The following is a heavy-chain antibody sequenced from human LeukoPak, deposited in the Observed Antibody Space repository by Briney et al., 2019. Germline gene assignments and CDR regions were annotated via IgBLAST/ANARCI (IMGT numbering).Heavy chain of an antibody. CDR3: ARDDSSGWYVFRPFDY. D-gene: IGHD6-19*01. V-gene: IGHV1-18*01. CDR1: GYTFTSYG. CDR2: ISAYNGNT. Sequence: ASVKVSCKASGYTFTSYGISWVRQAPGQGLEWMGWISAYNGNTNYAQKLQGRVTMTTDTSTSTAYMELRSLRPDDTAVYYCARDDSSGWYVFRPFDYWGQGTLVTVSS. J-gene: IGHJ4*02.